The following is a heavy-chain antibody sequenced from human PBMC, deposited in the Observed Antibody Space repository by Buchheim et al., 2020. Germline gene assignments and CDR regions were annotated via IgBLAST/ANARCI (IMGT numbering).Heavy chain of an antibody. Sequence: QVQLVESGGGVVQPGRSLRLSCAASGSTFSSYGMHWVRQAPGKGLEWVAVISYDGSNKYYADSVKGRFTISRDNSKNTLYLQMNSLRAEDTAVYYCAKGVTTVTTGRFDYWGQGTL. V-gene: IGHV3-30*18. D-gene: IGHD4-11*01. J-gene: IGHJ4*02. CDR1: GSTFSSYG. CDR3: AKGVTTVTTGRFDY. CDR2: ISYDGSNK.